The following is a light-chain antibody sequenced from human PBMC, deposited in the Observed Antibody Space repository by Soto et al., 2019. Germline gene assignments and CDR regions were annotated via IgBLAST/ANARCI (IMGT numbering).Light chain of an antibody. CDR1: QSIDNNY. CDR3: QQYGSSPTT. Sequence: EIVLTQSPGTLSLSPGERATLSCRASQSIDNNYLAWYQQKPGQATRLLIYGASSRATGIPDRFSGSGSGTDFPLPISRLEPEDFAVYYRQQYGSSPTTFGQGTKVEIK. J-gene: IGKJ1*01. V-gene: IGKV3-20*01. CDR2: GAS.